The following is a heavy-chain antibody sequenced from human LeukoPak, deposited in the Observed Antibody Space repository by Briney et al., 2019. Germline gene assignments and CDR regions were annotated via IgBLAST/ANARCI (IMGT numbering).Heavy chain of an antibody. CDR1: GFTFSNYW. Sequence: PGGSLRLSCAASGFTFSNYWIYWVRQVPGKGLVWVSRISPDGKDTSHADSVKGRFTISRDNAKNSLYLQMNSLRVEDTAIYYCVKVAKYYYGSETYYFFEHWGQGTPVTASS. CDR3: VKVAKYYYGSETYYFFEH. CDR2: ISPDGKDT. V-gene: IGHV3-74*01. J-gene: IGHJ4*02. D-gene: IGHD3-10*01.